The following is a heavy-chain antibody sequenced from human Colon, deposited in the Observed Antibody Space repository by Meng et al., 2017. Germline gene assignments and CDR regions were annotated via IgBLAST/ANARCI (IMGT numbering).Heavy chain of an antibody. Sequence: GAGPGLGKPAAAPALPCAVAGYSPDSGYYWGWIRQAPGRGLERVASMHHSGSTYYNPSLKTRLSLAIDTSRNELSLKLTSVTAADSVSYYCARESGLLSAIVEIGRAGRFDPWGQGTLVTVSS. V-gene: IGHV4-38-2*02. CDR3: ARESGLLSAIVEIGRAGRFDP. CDR2: MHHSGST. D-gene: IGHD2/OR15-2a*01. CDR1: GYSPDSGYY. J-gene: IGHJ5*02.